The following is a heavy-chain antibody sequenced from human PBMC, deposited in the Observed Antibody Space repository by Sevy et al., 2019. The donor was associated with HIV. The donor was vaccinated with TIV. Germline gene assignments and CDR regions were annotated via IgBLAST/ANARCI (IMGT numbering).Heavy chain of an antibody. J-gene: IGHJ4*02. CDR2: ISSGSSHI. V-gene: IGHV3-21*01. Sequence: GGSLRLSCAASGFTLSTYTMNWVRQAPGKGLEWVSSISSGSSHIYYADSVKGRFTISRDNAKNSLYLQMNSLRAEDTAIYYCARDGGCPSTSCLLYFDYWGQGTPVTVSS. CDR1: GFTLSTYT. D-gene: IGHD2-2*01. CDR3: ARDGGCPSTSCLLYFDY.